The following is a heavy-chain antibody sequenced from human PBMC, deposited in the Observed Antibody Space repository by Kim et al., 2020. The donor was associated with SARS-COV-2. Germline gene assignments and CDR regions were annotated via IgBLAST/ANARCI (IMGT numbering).Heavy chain of an antibody. CDR2: INHSGST. J-gene: IGHJ6*02. Sequence: SETLSLTCAVYGGSFSGYYWSWIRQPPGKGLEWIGEINHSGSTNYNPSLKSRVTISVDTSKNQFSLKLSSVTAADTAVYYCARQRGRIRTYGMDVWGQGTTVTVSS. CDR3: ARQRGRIRTYGMDV. V-gene: IGHV4-34*01. CDR1: GGSFSGYY. D-gene: IGHD3-16*01.